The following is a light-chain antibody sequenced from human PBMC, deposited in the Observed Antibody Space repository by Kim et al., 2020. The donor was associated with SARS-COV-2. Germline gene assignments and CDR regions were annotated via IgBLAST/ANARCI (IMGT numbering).Light chain of an antibody. J-gene: IGKJ1*01. CDR3: HQYGSSPQT. CDR2: GAS. CDR1: QSVTVNY. V-gene: IGKV3-20*01. Sequence: SPGEGATLSCRASQSVTVNYLAWYQHKPGQAPRLLIYGASNRATGIPDRFGGSGSGTDFTLSISRLEPEDFAVYFCHQYGSSPQTFGQGTKVDIK.